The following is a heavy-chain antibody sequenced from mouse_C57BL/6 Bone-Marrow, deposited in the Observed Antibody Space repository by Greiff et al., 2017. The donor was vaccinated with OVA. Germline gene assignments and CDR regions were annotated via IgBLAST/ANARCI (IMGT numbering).Heavy chain of an antibody. CDR2: ISYDGSN. Sequence: EVKLVESGPGLVKPSQSLSLTCSVTGYSITSGYYWNWIRQFPGNKLEWMGYISYDGSNNYNPSLKNRISITRDTSKNQFFLKLNSVPTEDPATYYCAREGKLFFAYWGQGTLVTVSA. CDR3: AREGKLFFAY. J-gene: IGHJ3*01. CDR1: GYSITSGYY. V-gene: IGHV3-6*01.